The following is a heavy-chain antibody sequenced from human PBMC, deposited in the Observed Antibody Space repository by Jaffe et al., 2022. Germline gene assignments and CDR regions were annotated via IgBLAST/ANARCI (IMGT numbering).Heavy chain of an antibody. CDR2: ISSNGGST. CDR1: GFTFSSYA. Sequence: EVQLVESGGGLVQPGGSLRLSCAASGFTFSSYAMHWVRQAPGKGLEYVSAISSNGGSTYYANSVKGRFTISRDNSKNTLYLQMGSLRAEDMAVYYCARDRRSGIAAAGIKSAPYYFDYWGQGTLVTVSS. D-gene: IGHD6-13*01. CDR3: ARDRRSGIAAAGIKSAPYYFDY. V-gene: IGHV3-64*01. J-gene: IGHJ4*02.